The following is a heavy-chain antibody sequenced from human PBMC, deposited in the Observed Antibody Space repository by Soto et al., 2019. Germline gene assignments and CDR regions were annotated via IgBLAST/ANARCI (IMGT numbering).Heavy chain of an antibody. D-gene: IGHD4-17*01. CDR1: GGSISSYY. V-gene: IGHV4-4*07. J-gene: IGHJ4*02. Sequence: SETLSLTCTVSGGSISSYYWSWIRQPAGKGLEWIGRIYTSGSTNYNPSLKSRVTMSVDTSKNQFSLKLSSVTAADTAVYYCARETPLKDDYGGNWVDYWGQGTMVTVSS. CDR3: ARETPLKDDYGGNWVDY. CDR2: IYTSGST.